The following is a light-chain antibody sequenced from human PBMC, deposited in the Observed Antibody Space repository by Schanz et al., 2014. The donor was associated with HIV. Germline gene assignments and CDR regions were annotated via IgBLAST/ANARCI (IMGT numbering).Light chain of an antibody. CDR2: GVT. CDR1: SGDIGTYPA. CDR3: SSYRGDHTLV. J-gene: IGLJ3*02. Sequence: QSALTQPASVSGSPGQSITISCTGTSGDIGTYPAVSWYQQHPDKAPRLLIYGVTSRPSGISSRFSGSASGNTASLTISGLQAEDEAYYYCSSYRGDHTLVFGGGTKLTVL. V-gene: IGLV2-14*03.